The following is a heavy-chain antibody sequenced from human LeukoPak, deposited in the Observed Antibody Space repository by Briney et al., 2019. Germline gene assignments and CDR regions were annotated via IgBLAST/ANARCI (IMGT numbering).Heavy chain of an antibody. J-gene: IGHJ4*02. D-gene: IGHD1-26*01. CDR3: ARTELLGDYFDY. CDR2: IYYSGST. V-gene: IGHV4-39*07. CDR1: GGSISSSSYY. Sequence: PSETLSLTCTVSGGSISSSSYYWGWIRQPPGKGLEWIGSIYYSGSTYYNPSLKSRVTISVDTSKNQFSLKLSSVTAADTAVYYCARTELLGDYFDYWGQGTLVTVSS.